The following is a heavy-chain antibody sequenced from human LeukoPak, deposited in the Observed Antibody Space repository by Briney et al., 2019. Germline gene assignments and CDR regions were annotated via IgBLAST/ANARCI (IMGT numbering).Heavy chain of an antibody. CDR1: GFTFRAYI. CDR3: ARSNGWYLDY. V-gene: IGHV3-30-3*01. J-gene: IGHJ4*02. D-gene: IGHD6-19*01. Sequence: PGGSLRLPCAASGFTFRAYILHWVRQAPGKGLEWVAVITSDGTNEYYADAVKGRFTISRDNSKTTLYLHMNSLRVEDTAVYYCARSNGWYLDYWGQGTLVTVSS. CDR2: ITSDGTNE.